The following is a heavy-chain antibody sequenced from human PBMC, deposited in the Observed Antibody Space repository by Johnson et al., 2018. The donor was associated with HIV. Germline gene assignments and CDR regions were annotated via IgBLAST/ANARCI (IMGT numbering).Heavy chain of an antibody. J-gene: IGHJ3*02. Sequence: VQLVESGGGLVQPGGSLRLSCAASGFTVSSNYITWVRQAPGKGLEWVSVIFSGGSTYYADSVKGRFIISRDNSKNSLYLQMNSLKTEDTAVYYCARDSSGYSGFDIWGQGTVVTVSS. D-gene: IGHD3-22*01. CDR1: GFTVSSNY. CDR2: IFSGGST. CDR3: ARDSSGYSGFDI. V-gene: IGHV3-66*01.